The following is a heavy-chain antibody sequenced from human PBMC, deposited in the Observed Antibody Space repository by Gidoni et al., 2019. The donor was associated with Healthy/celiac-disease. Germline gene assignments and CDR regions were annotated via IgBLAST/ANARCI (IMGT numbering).Heavy chain of an antibody. CDR1: GYTFTSYD. CDR2: MNPNSGNT. V-gene: IGHV1-8*01. D-gene: IGHD1-26*01. Sequence: QVQLVQSGAEVKKPGASVKVSCKASGYTFTSYDINWVRQATGQGLEWMGWMNPNSGNTGYAQKFQGRVTMTRNTSISTAYMELSSLRSEDTAVYYCASGVWAGWELGDGMDVWGQGTTVTVSS. CDR3: ASGVWAGWELGDGMDV. J-gene: IGHJ6*02.